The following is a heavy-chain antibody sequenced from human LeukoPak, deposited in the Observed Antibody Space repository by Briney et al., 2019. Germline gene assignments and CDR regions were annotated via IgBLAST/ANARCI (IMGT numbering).Heavy chain of an antibody. CDR3: AREVIYGAFDI. Sequence: GGSLRLSXAASGFTVGSNYMSWVRQAPGKGLEWVSVIYNSGNTYYADSVKGRFTISGDNSKNTLYLQMSSLRAEDTAVYYCAREVIYGAFDIWGQGTMVTVSS. J-gene: IGHJ3*02. CDR1: GFTVGSNY. D-gene: IGHD2/OR15-2a*01. V-gene: IGHV3-53*01. CDR2: IYNSGNT.